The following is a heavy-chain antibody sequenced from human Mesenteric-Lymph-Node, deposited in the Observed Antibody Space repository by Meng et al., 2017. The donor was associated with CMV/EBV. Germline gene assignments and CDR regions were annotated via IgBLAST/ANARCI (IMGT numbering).Heavy chain of an antibody. CDR3: ARSPGFYSLDY. D-gene: IGHD2-15*01. Sequence: CIVSGGSINTNLWWSWVRQPPGKGLEWIGEVSHTGSTLYTPSLKSRVTISVDKAKSHFSLRLTSVTAADTGVYFCARSPGFYSLDYWGLGTLVTVSS. CDR2: VSHTGST. J-gene: IGHJ4*02. V-gene: IGHV4-4*01. CDR1: GGSINTNLW.